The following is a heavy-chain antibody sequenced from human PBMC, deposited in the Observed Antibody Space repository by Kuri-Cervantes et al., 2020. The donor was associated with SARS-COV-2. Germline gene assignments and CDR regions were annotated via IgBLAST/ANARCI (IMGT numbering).Heavy chain of an antibody. Sequence: ASVKVSCKASGYTFTNNDVNWLRQASGQGLEWMGWMNTDTGNAGYARKFQGRVTMTRITSISTACMELSSLRSEDTAVYYCARGDQWLVREDAFDIWGQGTMVTVSS. CDR1: GYTFTNND. J-gene: IGHJ3*02. CDR2: MNTDTGNA. D-gene: IGHD6-19*01. CDR3: ARGDQWLVREDAFDI. V-gene: IGHV1-8*02.